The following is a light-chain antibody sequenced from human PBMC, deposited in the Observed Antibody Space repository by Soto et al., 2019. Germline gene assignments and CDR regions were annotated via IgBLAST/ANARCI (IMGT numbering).Light chain of an antibody. Sequence: EIVLTQSPATLSLSPGERATLSCRASQSVSSYLVWYQQKPGQAPRLLIYDASNRATGIPARFSGSGSGTDFTLTISSLEPEDFAVYYCQQFYSTPYTFGQGTKLEIK. CDR1: QSVSSY. V-gene: IGKV3-11*01. J-gene: IGKJ2*01. CDR3: QQFYSTPYT. CDR2: DAS.